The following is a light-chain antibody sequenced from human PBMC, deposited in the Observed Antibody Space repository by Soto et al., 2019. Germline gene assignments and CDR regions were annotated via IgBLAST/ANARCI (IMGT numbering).Light chain of an antibody. CDR3: SSYTSSSTPYV. Sequence: QSVPTQPAPGSGAPWQSTTIPFTGTSKEFGGYNYVSWYQQHPGKAPKLMIYDVSNRPSGVSNRFSGSKSGNTASLTISGLQAEDEADYYCSSYTSSSTPYVFGTGTKVTVL. CDR2: DVS. J-gene: IGLJ1*01. V-gene: IGLV2-14*01. CDR1: SKEFGGYNY.